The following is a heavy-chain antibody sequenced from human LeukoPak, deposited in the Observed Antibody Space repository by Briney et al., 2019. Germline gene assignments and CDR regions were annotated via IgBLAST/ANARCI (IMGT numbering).Heavy chain of an antibody. J-gene: IGHJ4*02. CDR3: AKPYGSGSYSTYYFDY. CDR1: GFTFSSYG. V-gene: IGHV3-30*18. CDR2: ISFDGSNK. D-gene: IGHD3-10*01. Sequence: GGSLRLSCAASGFTFSSYGMHWVRQAPGKGLEWVALISFDGSNKYYADSVKGRFTISRDNSKNTLYLQMNSLRAEDTAVYYCAKPYGSGSYSTYYFDYWGQGSLVTVSS.